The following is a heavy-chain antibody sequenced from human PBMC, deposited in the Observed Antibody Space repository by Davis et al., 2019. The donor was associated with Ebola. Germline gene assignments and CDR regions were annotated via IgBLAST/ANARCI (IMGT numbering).Heavy chain of an antibody. CDR1: GSSFSSYA. D-gene: IGHD3-22*01. J-gene: IGHJ6*02. V-gene: IGHV1-69*06. Sequence: SVKVSCKVSGSSFSSYAINWVRQAPGQGLEWMGGIIYIFGAPNYAQKFQGRVTITADKSTSTAYLELSSLRSEDTAVYYCATASSDYHYYYAMDVWGQGTTVTVSS. CDR2: IIYIFGAP. CDR3: ATASSDYHYYYAMDV.